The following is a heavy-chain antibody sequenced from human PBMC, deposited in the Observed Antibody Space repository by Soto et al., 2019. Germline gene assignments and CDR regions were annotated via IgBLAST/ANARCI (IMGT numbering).Heavy chain of an antibody. CDR1: GFTFSSYS. CDR2: ISSSSSYI. V-gene: IGHV3-21*01. CDR3: ARVCRGSSQYYFDY. Sequence: GSLRLSCAASGFTFSSYSMNWVRQAPGKGLEWVSSISSSSSYIYYADSVKGRFTISRDNAKNSLYLQMNSLRAEDTAVYYCARVCRGSSQYYFDYWGQGTLVTVSS. D-gene: IGHD6-13*01. J-gene: IGHJ4*02.